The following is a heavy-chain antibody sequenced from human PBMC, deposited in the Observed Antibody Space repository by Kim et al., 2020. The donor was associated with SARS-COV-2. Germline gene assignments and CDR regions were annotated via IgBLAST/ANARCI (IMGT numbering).Heavy chain of an antibody. J-gene: IGHJ4*02. CDR3: ARLTRASHFED. Sequence: SETLSLTCIVSGGSISSSDYYWGWIRQPPGKGLEWIGHISYTGTTFYNPSLKSRITISVDTWRTRYSLNLSSVTATDTAVYYCARLTRASHFEDWGQGTLVTASS. CDR2: ISYTGTT. D-gene: IGHD1-26*01. V-gene: IGHV4-39*01. CDR1: GGSISSSDYY.